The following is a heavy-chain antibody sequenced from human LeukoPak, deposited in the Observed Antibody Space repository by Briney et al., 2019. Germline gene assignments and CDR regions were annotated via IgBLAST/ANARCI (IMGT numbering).Heavy chain of an antibody. V-gene: IGHV4-61*02. CDR3: ARETIAVIRGALHYYDMDV. D-gene: IGHD3-10*01. CDR2: IYTSGST. Sequence: SQTLSLTCTVSGGSISSGSYYWSWIRQPAGKGLEWIGRIYTSGSTNYNPSLKSRVTISLDTSKNQFSLKLTSVTAADTAVYYCARETIAVIRGALHYYDMDVWGQGTTVTVSS. J-gene: IGHJ6*02. CDR1: GGSISSGSYY.